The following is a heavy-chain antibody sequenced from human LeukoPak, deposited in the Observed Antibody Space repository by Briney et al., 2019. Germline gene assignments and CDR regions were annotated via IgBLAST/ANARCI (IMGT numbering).Heavy chain of an antibody. V-gene: IGHV4-39*07. CDR1: GGSISSSSYY. CDR2: IYYSGST. D-gene: IGHD3-16*02. CDR3: AREGILYDYVWGSYRYLDY. J-gene: IGHJ4*02. Sequence: SETLSLTRTVSGGSISSSSYYWGWIRQPPGKGLEWIGSIYYSGSTYYNPSLKSRVTISVDTSKNQFSLKLSSVTAADTAVYYCAREGILYDYVWGSYRYLDYWGQGTLVTVSS.